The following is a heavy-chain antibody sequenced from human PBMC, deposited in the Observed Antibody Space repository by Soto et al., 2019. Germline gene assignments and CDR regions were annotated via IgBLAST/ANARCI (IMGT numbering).Heavy chain of an antibody. D-gene: IGHD2-21*02. J-gene: IGHJ4*02. CDR2: INAGNGNT. CDR1: GYTFTSYA. V-gene: IGHV1-3*01. Sequence: ASVKGSCTAAGYTFTSYAGHWVRQAPGQRLEWMGWINAGNGNTKYSQKFQGRVTITRDTSASTAYMELSSLRSEDTAVYYCARVTFDYWGQGTLVTVSS. CDR3: ARVTFDY.